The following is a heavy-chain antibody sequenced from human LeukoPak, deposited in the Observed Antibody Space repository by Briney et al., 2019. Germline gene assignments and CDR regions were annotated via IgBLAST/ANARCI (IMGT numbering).Heavy chain of an antibody. D-gene: IGHD6-19*01. CDR2: ITGSGGYT. V-gene: IGHV3-23*01. CDR3: AKVGVAGGYYWFDP. Sequence: PGGSLRLSCAASGFTFSSYAVSWVRQAPGKGLEWVSAITGSGGYTSNADSVKGRFTLSRDNSKNTLYLQMNSLRAEDTAVYYCAKVGVAGGYYWFDPWGQGTLVTVS. CDR1: GFTFSSYA. J-gene: IGHJ5*02.